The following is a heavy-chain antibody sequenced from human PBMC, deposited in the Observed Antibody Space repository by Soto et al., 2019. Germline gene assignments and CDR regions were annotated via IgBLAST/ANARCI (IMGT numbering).Heavy chain of an antibody. Sequence: QVQLVESGGGVVQPWRSLRLSCAASGFTFSHYAMHWVRQAPGKGLEWVAVISDDGSSQYSADSVKGRFTILRDNSKNTLYLQMNSLRVEDTAVYYCARDRGYSYGFDYWGQGTLVTVSS. J-gene: IGHJ4*02. D-gene: IGHD5-18*01. CDR3: ARDRGYSYGFDY. V-gene: IGHV3-30-3*01. CDR2: ISDDGSSQ. CDR1: GFTFSHYA.